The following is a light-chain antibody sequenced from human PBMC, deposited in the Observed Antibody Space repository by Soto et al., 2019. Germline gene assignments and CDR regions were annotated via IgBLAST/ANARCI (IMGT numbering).Light chain of an antibody. Sequence: EIVLTQSPGTLSLSPGERATLSCRASQSVSSSYLAWYQQKPGLAPRLLIYGASSRATGIPGRFSGSGSGTDFTLTISRLEPEDFAVYYCQQYGRSPFTFGPGTKVDIK. CDR1: QSVSSSY. CDR3: QQYGRSPFT. V-gene: IGKV3-20*01. CDR2: GAS. J-gene: IGKJ3*01.